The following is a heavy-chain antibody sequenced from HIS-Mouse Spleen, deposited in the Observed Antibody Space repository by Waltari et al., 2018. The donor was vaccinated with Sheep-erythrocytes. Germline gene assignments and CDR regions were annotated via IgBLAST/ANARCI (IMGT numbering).Heavy chain of an antibody. V-gene: IGHV3-21*01. Sequence: EVQLVESGGGLVKPGGSLILPCAASGFTFRGYSMNWVRQAPGKGLEWVSSISSSSSYIYYADSVKGRFTISRDNAKNSLYLQMNSLRAEDTAVYYCARDTGTDAFDIWGQGTMVTVSS. CDR1: GFTFRGYS. CDR3: ARDTGTDAFDI. D-gene: IGHD1-1*01. J-gene: IGHJ3*02. CDR2: ISSSSSYI.